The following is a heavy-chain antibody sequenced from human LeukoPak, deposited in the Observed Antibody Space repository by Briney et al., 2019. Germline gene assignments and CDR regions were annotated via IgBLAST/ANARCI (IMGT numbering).Heavy chain of an antibody. V-gene: IGHV3-74*01. J-gene: IGHJ6*02. CDR2: INGEGSRI. CDR3: ARDPGYYYYGMDV. Sequence: RGGSLRLSCAVTGFNLRTYWIHWVRHRPGRGLEWVARINGEGSRISYADSVRGRFTISRDNAKNTAYLQMNSLRAEDTALYYCARDPGYYYYGMDVWGQGTTVVVSS. CDR1: GFNLRTYW.